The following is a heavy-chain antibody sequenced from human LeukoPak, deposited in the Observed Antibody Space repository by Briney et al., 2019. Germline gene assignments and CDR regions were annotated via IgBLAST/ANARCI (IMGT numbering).Heavy chain of an antibody. D-gene: IGHD3-10*01. CDR3: AREPPGYAFDI. CDR1: GYTFTSYY. V-gene: IGHV1-46*03. CDR2: INPSGGST. J-gene: IGHJ3*02. Sequence: GASVKVSCKASGYTFTSYYMHWVRQAPGQGLEWMGIINPSGGSTSYAQKFQGRVTMTRDTSTSTVYMELSSLRSEDTAVHYCAREPPGYAFDIWGQGTMVTVSS.